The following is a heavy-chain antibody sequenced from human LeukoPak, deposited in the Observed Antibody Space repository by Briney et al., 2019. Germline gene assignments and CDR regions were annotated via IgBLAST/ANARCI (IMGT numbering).Heavy chain of an antibody. Sequence: PSETLSLTCTVSGGSISSGDYYWSWIRQPPGKGLEWIGYIYYSGSTYYNPSLKSRVTISVDTSKNQFSLKLSSVTAADTAVYYCARQGETKMGPWGSVVVTAIYFDYWGQGTLVTVSS. CDR3: ARQGETKMGPWGSVVVTAIYFDY. J-gene: IGHJ4*02. D-gene: IGHD2-21*02. V-gene: IGHV4-30-4*08. CDR1: GGSISSGDYY. CDR2: IYYSGST.